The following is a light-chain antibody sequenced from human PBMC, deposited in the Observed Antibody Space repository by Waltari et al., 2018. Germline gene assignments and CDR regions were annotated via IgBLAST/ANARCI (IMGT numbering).Light chain of an antibody. Sequence: EIVLTQSPGTLSLSPGEGATLSCRASQYVNIRYLAWYQQKPGQAPRLLIYDTSTRAAGIPDRSSGSGSGRDFTLTISRLEPEDFAVYYCQQDDTLPRVTFGGGTKVEIK. CDR1: QYVNIRY. J-gene: IGKJ4*02. V-gene: IGKV3-20*01. CDR2: DTS. CDR3: QQDDTLPRVT.